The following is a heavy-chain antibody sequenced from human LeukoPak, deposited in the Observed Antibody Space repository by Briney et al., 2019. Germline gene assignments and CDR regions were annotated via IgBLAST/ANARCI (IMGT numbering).Heavy chain of an antibody. J-gene: IGHJ4*02. CDR2: IYHSGST. D-gene: IGHD2-15*01. CDR3: ARDPPDLVVVVAATD. V-gene: IGHV4-38-2*02. Sequence: SETLSLTCTVPGYSISSGYYWGWIRQPPGKGLEWIGSIYHSGSTYYNPSLKSRVTISVDTSKNQFSLKLSSVTAADTAVYYCARDPPDLVVVVAATDWGQGTLVTVSS. CDR1: GYSISSGYY.